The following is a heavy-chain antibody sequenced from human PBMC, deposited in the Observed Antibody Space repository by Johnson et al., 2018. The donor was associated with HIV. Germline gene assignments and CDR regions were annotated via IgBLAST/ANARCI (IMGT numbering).Heavy chain of an antibody. D-gene: IGHD6-13*01. CDR2: IYSGGST. Sequence: QVQLVESGGGVVQPGRSLRLSCAASGFTFDDYAMHWVRQATGKGLEWVSVIYSGGSTNYADSVKGRFTISRDISKNTLYLQMNSLRAEDTAVYYCARNSHSSNWYEWEAFDIWGQGTMVTVSS. CDR3: ARNSHSSNWYEWEAFDI. CDR1: GFTFDDYA. V-gene: IGHV3-NL1*01. J-gene: IGHJ3*02.